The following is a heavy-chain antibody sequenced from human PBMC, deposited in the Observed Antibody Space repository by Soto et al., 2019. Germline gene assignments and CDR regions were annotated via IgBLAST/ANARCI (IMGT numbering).Heavy chain of an antibody. V-gene: IGHV3-48*02. CDR2: ISSSSSTI. CDR3: ARPSAGSYYYGMDV. J-gene: IGHJ6*02. Sequence: PGGSLRLSCAASGFTFSSYSMNWVRQAPGKGLEWVSYISSSSSTIYYADSVKGRFTISRDNAKNSLYLQMNSLRDEDTAVYYCARPSAGSYYYGMDVWGQGTTVTVSS. CDR1: GFTFSSYS.